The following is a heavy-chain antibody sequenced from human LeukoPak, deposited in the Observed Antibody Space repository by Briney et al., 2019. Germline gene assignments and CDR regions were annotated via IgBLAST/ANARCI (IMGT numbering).Heavy chain of an antibody. CDR1: EFSVGSNY. D-gene: IGHD6-19*01. Sequence: PGGSLGLSCAASEFSVGSNYMTWVRQAPGKGLEWVSLIYSGGSTYYADSVKGRFTISRDNAKNSLYLQMNDLRAEDTAVYYCAREHLAVAGADYWGQGALVTVSS. CDR3: AREHLAVAGADY. CDR2: IYSGGST. J-gene: IGHJ4*02. V-gene: IGHV3-66*01.